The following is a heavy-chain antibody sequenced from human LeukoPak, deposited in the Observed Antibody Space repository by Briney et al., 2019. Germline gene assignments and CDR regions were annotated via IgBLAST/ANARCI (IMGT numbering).Heavy chain of an antibody. J-gene: IGHJ6*02. CDR1: GGTFSRHA. CDR3: ASPLHSSGNYYGMDV. V-gene: IGHV1-69*13. CDR2: IIPMFGAA. Sequence: RVASVKVSCKASGGTFSRHAINWLRQAPGQGLEWMGVIIPMFGAAKDAQKFQGRVTITADESTSTAYMELSSLRSEDTAVYYCASPLHSSGNYYGMDVWGQGTTVTVSS. D-gene: IGHD3-22*01.